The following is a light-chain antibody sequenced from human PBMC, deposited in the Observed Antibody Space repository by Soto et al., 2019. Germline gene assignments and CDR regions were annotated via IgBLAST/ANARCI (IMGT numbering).Light chain of an antibody. Sequence: EIVMTQSPATLSVSPGETATLSCRASQSVSSSLAWYQQTPGRAPRLLIYGASTRATGIPTRFSGSGPGTEFTLTISSLQSEDFAVYYCQQYNNWPPLTFGGGTKVDIK. CDR1: QSVSSS. CDR2: GAS. J-gene: IGKJ4*01. V-gene: IGKV3-15*01. CDR3: QQYNNWPPLT.